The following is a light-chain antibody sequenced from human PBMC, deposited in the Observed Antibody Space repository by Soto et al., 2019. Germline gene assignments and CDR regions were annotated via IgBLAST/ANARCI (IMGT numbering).Light chain of an antibody. J-gene: IGLJ2*01. CDR2: GNN. CDR3: QSFDTNLSVI. CDR1: SSNIGAHYD. V-gene: IGLV1-40*01. Sequence: QSLLTQPPSVSGAPGQTVTISCTGASSNIGAHYDVHWYQQLPGSAPKVLIYGNNNRPSGVPDRFSGSKSGSSASLAITGLQAEDEAAYYCQSFDTNLSVIFGGGTKSPS.